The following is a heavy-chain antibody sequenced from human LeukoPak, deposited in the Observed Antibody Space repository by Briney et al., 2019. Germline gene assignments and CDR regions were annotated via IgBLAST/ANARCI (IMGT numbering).Heavy chain of an antibody. J-gene: IGHJ4*02. V-gene: IGHV3-48*02. CDR2: IDPSSRSI. CDR3: ARKLAL. CDR1: GFSFGSYG. Sequence: GGSLRLSCAASGFSFGSYGMNWVRQAPGKGLEWVSYIDPSSRSIYYADSVKGRFTVSRDNAKKSLFLRMNSLRDEDTAVYFCARKLALWGQGTLVTVSS.